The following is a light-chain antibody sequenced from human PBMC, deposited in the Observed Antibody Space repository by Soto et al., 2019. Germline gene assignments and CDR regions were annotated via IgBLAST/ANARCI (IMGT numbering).Light chain of an antibody. CDR2: GAS. J-gene: IGKJ4*01. Sequence: EIVMTQSPATLSVSPGERATLSCRASQSVSSNLAWYQQKPGQAPRLLIYGASTRATGIPARFSGSGSGTDFTLTISSLQSEDLAVYYCQQYNSRPPLTFGGGTKVEIK. CDR3: QQYNSRPPLT. CDR1: QSVSSN. V-gene: IGKV3-15*01.